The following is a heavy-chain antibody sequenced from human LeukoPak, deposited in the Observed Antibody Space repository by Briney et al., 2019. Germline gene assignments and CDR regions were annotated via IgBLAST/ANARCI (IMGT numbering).Heavy chain of an antibody. CDR1: GFTFSDYA. CDR2: LGARGDT. CDR3: ASRVGFYGDAFDL. Sequence: GGSLRLSCVASGFTFSDYAMNWVRQTPGKGLEWISSLGARGDTFYADSVKGRFTISRDNSKNTVYLQMNSLRAEDTAVYYCASRVGFYGDAFDLWGQGTMVTVSS. D-gene: IGHD2/OR15-2a*01. J-gene: IGHJ3*01. V-gene: IGHV3-23*01.